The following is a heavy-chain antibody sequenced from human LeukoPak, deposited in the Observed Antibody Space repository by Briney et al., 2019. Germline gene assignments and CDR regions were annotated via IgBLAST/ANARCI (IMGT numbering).Heavy chain of an antibody. CDR2: IRNNGSDI. J-gene: IGHJ4*02. CDR3: ARGAVDY. D-gene: IGHD6-19*01. V-gene: IGHV3-21*01. Sequence: PGGSLRLSCAASGFTFSSYSMNWVRQAPGKGLEWVASIRNNGSDIYYADSVKGRFTISRDNAKKSLYLQMNSLRAEDTAVYYCARGAVDYWGQGTLVTVSS. CDR1: GFTFSSYS.